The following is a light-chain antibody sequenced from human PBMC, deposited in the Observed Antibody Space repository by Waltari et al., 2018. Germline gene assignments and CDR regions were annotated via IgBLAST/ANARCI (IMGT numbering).Light chain of an antibody. Sequence: DIQLTQSPSFLSASVGDRVTITCRASPGISTYLAWYQQKPGKAPEVLIFAASSLQGGVPARFSGRGSGTEFTLTISSLQPEDFATYYCQQLNSYPLTFGGGTKVEIK. CDR3: QQLNSYPLT. J-gene: IGKJ4*01. V-gene: IGKV1-9*01. CDR2: AAS. CDR1: PGISTY.